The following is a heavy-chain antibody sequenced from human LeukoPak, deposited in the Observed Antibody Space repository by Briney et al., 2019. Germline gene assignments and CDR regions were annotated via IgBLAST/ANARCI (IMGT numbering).Heavy chain of an antibody. D-gene: IGHD3-10*01. J-gene: IGHJ4*02. CDR1: GYTFTGYY. V-gene: IGHV1-2*02. CDR3: ARSPRGVIITYDY. CDR2: INPNSGGT. Sequence: ASAKVSCKASGYTFTGYYMHCVRQAPGQGLEWMGWINPNSGGTNYAQKFQGRVTMTRDTSISTAYMELSRLRSDDTAVYYCARSPRGVIITYDYWGQGTLVTVSS.